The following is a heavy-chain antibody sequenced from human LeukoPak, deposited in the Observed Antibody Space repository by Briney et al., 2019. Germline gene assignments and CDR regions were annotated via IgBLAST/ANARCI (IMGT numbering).Heavy chain of an antibody. J-gene: IGHJ4*02. CDR3: ARSGSGSYCYFDY. CDR2: ITSRSNTI. D-gene: IGHD3-10*01. V-gene: IGHV3-48*01. CDR1: GFTFSIYA. Sequence: GGSLRLSCAASGFTFSIYAMSWVRQAPGKGLEGGSYITSRSNTIYYADSVKGRFTISRDNAKNSLFLQMNTLRAEDTAVYYCARSGSGSYCYFDYWGQGAQVTVSS.